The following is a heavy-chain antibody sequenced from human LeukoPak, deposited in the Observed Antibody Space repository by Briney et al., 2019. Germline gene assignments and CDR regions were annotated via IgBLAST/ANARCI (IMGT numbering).Heavy chain of an antibody. CDR1: GLTFRNYA. J-gene: IGHJ4*02. V-gene: IGHV3-23*01. D-gene: IGHD2-15*01. CDR2: ICANDGNT. Sequence: PGGSLRLSCAASGLTFRNYAMSWVRQAPGKGLEWVSVICANDGNTYYADAVKGWFTISRDNSKDTLYLQMDSLRAEDTAVYYCAKGSGSSCYSPCDYWGQGILVTVSS. CDR3: AKGSGSSCYSPCDY.